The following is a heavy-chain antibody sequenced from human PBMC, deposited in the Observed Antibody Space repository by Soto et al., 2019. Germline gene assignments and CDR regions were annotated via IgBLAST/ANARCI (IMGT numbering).Heavy chain of an antibody. D-gene: IGHD2-2*01. Sequence: QVQLQESGPGLVKPSQALSLSCTVSGDSITTGGFYLSWIRQHPGKGLEWFGFIYYGGSTYYNPSLKSRLKMSIDATQNQFSLKLTSVTAADTAVYFCARGALTTLLAACWDFWGHGTLVSGSS. CDR2: IYYGGST. J-gene: IGHJ4*01. V-gene: IGHV4-31*03. CDR1: GDSITTGGFY. CDR3: ARGALTTLLAACWDF.